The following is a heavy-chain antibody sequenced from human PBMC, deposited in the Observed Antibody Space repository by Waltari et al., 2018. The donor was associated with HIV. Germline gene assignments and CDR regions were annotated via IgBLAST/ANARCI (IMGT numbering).Heavy chain of an antibody. CDR1: GDSISSAFY. CDR3: ARSITMIEGVPNWFDP. D-gene: IGHD3-22*01. J-gene: IGHJ5*02. V-gene: IGHV4-38-2*02. Sequence: VQVQESGPGLVQPSETLSLTCTVSGDSISSAFYWGWIRQPPGKGLEWIGSIYHTGNTYYDPSLKSRVTISVDTSKNQFFLRLFSVTAADTAMYYCARSITMIEGVPNWFDPWGQGTLVTVSS. CDR2: IYHTGNT.